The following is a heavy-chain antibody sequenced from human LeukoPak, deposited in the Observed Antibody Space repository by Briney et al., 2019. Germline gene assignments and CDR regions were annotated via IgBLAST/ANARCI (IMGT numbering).Heavy chain of an antibody. CDR2: IYSGGST. CDR3: ARRGPDSSGWGPHDAFDI. CDR1: GFTVSSNY. V-gene: IGHV3-53*01. D-gene: IGHD3-22*01. J-gene: IGHJ3*02. Sequence: GGSLRLPCAASGFTVSSNYMSWVRQAPGKGLEWVSVIYSGGSTYYADSVKGRFTISRDNSKNTLYLQMNSLRAEDTAVYYCARRGPDSSGWGPHDAFDIWGQGTMVTVSS.